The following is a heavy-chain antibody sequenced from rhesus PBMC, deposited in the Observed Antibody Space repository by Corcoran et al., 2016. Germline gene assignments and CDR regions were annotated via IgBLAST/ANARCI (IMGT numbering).Heavy chain of an antibody. CDR2: IDSSGGT. CDR3: ARGAAGLSY. CDR1: GGSISGYW. D-gene: IGHD6-13*01. V-gene: IGHV4-160*01. Sequence: QLQLQESGPGLVKPSETLSLTCAVSGGSISGYWWSWIRQPPGKGVEWIGRIDSSGGTDYNPSLKSRVTISRDTSKNQFSLKLSSVTAADTAVYYCARGAAGLSYWGQGVLVTVSS. J-gene: IGHJ4*01.